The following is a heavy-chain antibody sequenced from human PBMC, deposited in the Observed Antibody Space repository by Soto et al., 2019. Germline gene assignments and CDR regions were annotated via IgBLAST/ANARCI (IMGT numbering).Heavy chain of an antibody. V-gene: IGHV1-69*01. D-gene: IGHD1-1*01. CDR1: GGTFSDST. J-gene: IGHJ6*02. Sequence: QVQLVQSGAELRKPGSWVKVSCKASGGTFSDSTINWVRQAPGQRLEWMGGIIPIFDTANYAEKFQGRVTITADESTSTSFMEVSSLRSEDTAVYYCARNGTLTGYSYGMDVWGQGTMVTVSS. CDR3: ARNGTLTGYSYGMDV. CDR2: IIPIFDTA.